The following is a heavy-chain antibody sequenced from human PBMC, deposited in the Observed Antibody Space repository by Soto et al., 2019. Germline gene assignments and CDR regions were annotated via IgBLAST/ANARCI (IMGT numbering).Heavy chain of an antibody. CDR1: GFTFSSYA. D-gene: IGHD6-13*01. Sequence: GGSLRLSCAASGFTFSSYAMHWVRQAPGKGLEWVAVISYDGSNKYYADSVKGRFTISRDNSKNTLYLQMKSLRAEDTAVYYCAKVPRLYSSSWYFQQWGQGTMVTVSS. V-gene: IGHV3-30-3*01. J-gene: IGHJ1*01. CDR3: AKVPRLYSSSWYFQQ. CDR2: ISYDGSNK.